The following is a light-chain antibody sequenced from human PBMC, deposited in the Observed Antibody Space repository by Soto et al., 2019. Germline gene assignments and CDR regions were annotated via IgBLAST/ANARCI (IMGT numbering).Light chain of an antibody. Sequence: QSVLTQPPSVSAAPGQKVTISCSGSSSNIGNNYVSWYQQLPGTAPKLLIYDNNKRPSGIPDRFSGSKSGTSATLGITGLQTGDEADYYCGTWDSSLSAWGVFGGGTKVTVL. V-gene: IGLV1-51*01. CDR1: SSNIGNNY. CDR2: DNN. J-gene: IGLJ2*01. CDR3: GTWDSSLSAWGV.